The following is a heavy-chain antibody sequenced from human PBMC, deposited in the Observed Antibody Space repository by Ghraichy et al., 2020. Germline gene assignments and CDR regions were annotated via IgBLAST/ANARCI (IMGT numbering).Heavy chain of an antibody. D-gene: IGHD4-17*01. CDR2: ISGSGGST. V-gene: IGHV3-23*01. Sequence: GGSLRLSCAASGFTFSNYAMSWVRQAPGKGLEWVSVISGSGGSTYYADSVKGRFTISRDNSKNTMYLQMNSLRAEDTAVYYCAKLRDRTTVTKGDGMDCWRPGTLVTVSS. J-gene: IGHJ4*02. CDR1: GFTFSNYA. CDR3: AKLRDRTTVTKGDGMDC.